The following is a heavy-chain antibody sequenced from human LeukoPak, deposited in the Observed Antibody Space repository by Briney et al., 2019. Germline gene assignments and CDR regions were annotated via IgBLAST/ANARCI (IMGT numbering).Heavy chain of an antibody. CDR1: GFTFDTHA. D-gene: IGHD5-18*01. J-gene: IGHJ4*01. V-gene: IGHV3-23*01. Sequence: PGGSLRLSRAASGFTFDTHAMAWVRQAPGKGLQWVSTLTGRGDTTYYAESVKGRFTISRDNSKNTVYLQMNSLRVDDTAVYYCARDYGYTPYYFDYWGQGTLVTVSS. CDR2: LTGRGDTT. CDR3: ARDYGYTPYYFDY.